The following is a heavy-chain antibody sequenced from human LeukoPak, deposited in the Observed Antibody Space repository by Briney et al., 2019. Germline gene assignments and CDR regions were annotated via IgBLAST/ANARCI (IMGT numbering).Heavy chain of an antibody. CDR1: GYTFTSYG. D-gene: IGHD6-19*01. CDR3: ASSPDSSGWYPDP. J-gene: IGHJ5*02. Sequence: GASVKVSCKASGYTFTSYGISWVRQAPGQGLEWMGWISAYNGNTNYAQKFQGRVTITADKSTSTAYMELSSLRSEDTAVYYCASSPDSSGWYPDPWGQGTLVTVSS. CDR2: ISAYNGNT. V-gene: IGHV1-18*01.